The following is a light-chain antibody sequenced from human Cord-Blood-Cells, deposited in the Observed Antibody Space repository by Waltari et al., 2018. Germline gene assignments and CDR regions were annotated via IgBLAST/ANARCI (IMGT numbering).Light chain of an antibody. Sequence: SSELTQDPAVSVALGQTIMITRQGDNLRSNYASGYQQKPGQAPVIVIYGKNNRPSGIPDRFSGSSSGNTASLTITGAQAEDEADYYCNSRDSSGNHYVFGTGTKVTIL. CDR3: NSRDSSGNHYV. CDR2: GKN. CDR1: NLRSNY. J-gene: IGLJ1*01. V-gene: IGLV3-19*01.